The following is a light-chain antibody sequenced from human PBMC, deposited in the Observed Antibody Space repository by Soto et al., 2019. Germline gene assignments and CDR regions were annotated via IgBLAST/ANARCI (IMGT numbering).Light chain of an antibody. CDR3: QKYGSLPLN. CDR2: GAS. J-gene: IGKJ4*01. Sequence: EIVLTQSPGTLSLSPGDRGALSCRASQSVSSTYLGWYQQKPGQAPRLLIYGASSRATGIPDRFSGSGSGTDFTLTISRLEPEDFAVYYCQKYGSLPLNFGGGTKVDIK. V-gene: IGKV3-20*01. CDR1: QSVSSTY.